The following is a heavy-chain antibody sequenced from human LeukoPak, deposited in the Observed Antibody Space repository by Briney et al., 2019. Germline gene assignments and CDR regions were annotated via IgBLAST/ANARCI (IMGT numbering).Heavy chain of an antibody. Sequence: SETLSLTCAVYGGSFSGYYWSWIRQPPGKGLEWSGEINHSGSTNYNPSLKSRVTISVDTSKNQFSLKLSAVTAADTAVYYCARCAYNWNLQPTRPLYYYYMDVWGKGTTVTVSS. V-gene: IGHV4-34*01. CDR1: GGSFSGYY. J-gene: IGHJ6*03. CDR3: ARCAYNWNLQPTRPLYYYYMDV. D-gene: IGHD1-20*01. CDR2: INHSGST.